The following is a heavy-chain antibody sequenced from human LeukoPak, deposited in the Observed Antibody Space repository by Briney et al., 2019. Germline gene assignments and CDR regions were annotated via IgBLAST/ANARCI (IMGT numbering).Heavy chain of an antibody. Sequence: GASVKVSCKASGYTFTGYYMHWVRQAPGQGLEWMGWINPNSGVTNYAQKFQGRVTMTRDTSISTAYMELRRLRSEDTAVYYCARTPRNGYIEGYWGQGTLVTVSS. V-gene: IGHV1-2*02. D-gene: IGHD5-24*01. CDR1: GYTFTGYY. CDR2: INPNSGVT. CDR3: ARTPRNGYIEGY. J-gene: IGHJ4*02.